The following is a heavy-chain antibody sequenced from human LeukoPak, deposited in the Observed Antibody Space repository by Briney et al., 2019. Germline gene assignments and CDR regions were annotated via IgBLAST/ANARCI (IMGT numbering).Heavy chain of an antibody. CDR2: INHSGST. D-gene: IGHD3-22*01. Sequence: SETLSLTCTVSGGSISSYYWSWIRQPAGKGLEWIGEINHSGSTNYNPSLKSRVTISVDTSKNQFSLKLSSVTAADTAVYYCARGRDYDSSGSHIHFDYWGQGTLVTVSS. V-gene: IGHV4-34*01. CDR1: GGSISSYY. J-gene: IGHJ4*02. CDR3: ARGRDYDSSGSHIHFDY.